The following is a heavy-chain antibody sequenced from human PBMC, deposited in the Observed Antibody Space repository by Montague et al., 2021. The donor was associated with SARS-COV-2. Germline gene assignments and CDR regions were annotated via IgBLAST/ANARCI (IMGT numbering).Heavy chain of an antibody. V-gene: IGHV2-5*02. J-gene: IGHJ6*02. CDR3: AHSGPATQDYYYYYGMDV. D-gene: IGHD2-2*01. CDR2: IYWDDDK. Sequence: PALVKPTQTLTLTCTFSGFSLSTSGVGVGWIRQPPGKALEWLALIYWDDDKRYSPSLKSRLTITKDTSKNQVVLTMTNMDPVGTATYYCAHSGPATQDYYYYYGMDVWGQGTTVTVSS. CDR1: GFSLSTSGVG.